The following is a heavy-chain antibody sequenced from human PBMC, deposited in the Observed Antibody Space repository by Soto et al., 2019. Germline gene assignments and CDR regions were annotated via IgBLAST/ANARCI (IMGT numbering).Heavy chain of an antibody. CDR2: IGSGGDDR. D-gene: IGHD2-8*01. Sequence: GGSLRLSCAAAGFAFRLHAMSWVRQAPGKGLEWVSTIGSGGDDRYYADSVKGRFTISRDDSKNLLFLQMNSLSADDTAVYYCAKDHFNGKGVFDDFDVWGQGSMVTVSS. CDR1: GFAFRLHA. J-gene: IGHJ3*01. CDR3: AKDHFNGKGVFDDFDV. V-gene: IGHV3-23*01.